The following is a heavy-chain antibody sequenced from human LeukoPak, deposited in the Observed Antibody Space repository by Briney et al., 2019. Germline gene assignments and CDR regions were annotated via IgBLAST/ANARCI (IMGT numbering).Heavy chain of an antibody. D-gene: IGHD4-17*01. CDR1: GASFNDYY. V-gene: IGHV4-34*01. J-gene: IGHJ4*02. CDR3: TRMTTGHDY. Sequence: SETLSLTCAVPGASFNDYYWSWVRQTPGKGLEWIGQINHSGYTNDSPSLKSRVTLSIDTSRKQFSLNLRSVTVADTGIYYCTRMTTGHDYWGQGTLVTVSS. CDR2: INHSGYT.